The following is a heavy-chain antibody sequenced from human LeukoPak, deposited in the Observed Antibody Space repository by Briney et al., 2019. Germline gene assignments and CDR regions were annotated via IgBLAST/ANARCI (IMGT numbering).Heavy chain of an antibody. J-gene: IGHJ3*02. Sequence: GASVEVSCKASGYTFTSYYMHWVRQAPGQGLEWMGIINPSGGSTSYAQKFQGRVTMTRDTSTSTVYMELSSLRSEDTAVYYCARIADRRVRKLWPDAFDIWGQGTMVTVSS. CDR1: GYTFTSYY. V-gene: IGHV1-46*01. CDR3: ARIADRRVRKLWPDAFDI. D-gene: IGHD6-6*01. CDR2: INPSGGST.